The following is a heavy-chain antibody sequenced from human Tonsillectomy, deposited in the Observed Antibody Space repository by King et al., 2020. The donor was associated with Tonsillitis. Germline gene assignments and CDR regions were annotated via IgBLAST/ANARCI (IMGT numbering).Heavy chain of an antibody. J-gene: IGHJ4*02. CDR3: LRGRYYGTH. V-gene: IGHV1-46*01. CDR1: GYTFTTYH. Sequence: VQLVQSGAEVKEPGASVKVSCQASGYTFTTYHMHWVRQAPGQGLEWMGIINPSGDDTIYAPKFQGRFTMTRDSSTSTLYMELRGLRSDDTAVYFCLRGRYYGTHWGQGTLVIVSS. D-gene: IGHD3-9*01. CDR2: INPSGDDT.